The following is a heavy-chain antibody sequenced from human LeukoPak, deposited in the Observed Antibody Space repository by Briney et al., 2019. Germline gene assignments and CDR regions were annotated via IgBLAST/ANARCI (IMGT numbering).Heavy chain of an antibody. CDR1: GFTFSSYS. CDR3: ARLGTFRAMVPDSSSWYRSPLNYYGMDV. CDR2: ISSSSSYI. J-gene: IGHJ6*02. D-gene: IGHD6-13*01. Sequence: GGSLRLSCAASGFTFSSYSMNWVRQAPGKGLEWVSSISSSSSYIYYADSVKGRFTISRDNAKNSLYLQMNSLRAEDTAVYYCARLGTFRAMVPDSSSWYRSPLNYYGMDVWGQGTTVTVSS. V-gene: IGHV3-21*01.